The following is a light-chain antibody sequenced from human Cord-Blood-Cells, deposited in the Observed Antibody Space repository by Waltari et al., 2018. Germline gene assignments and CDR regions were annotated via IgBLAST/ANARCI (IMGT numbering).Light chain of an antibody. J-gene: IGLJ3*02. CDR2: DVS. V-gene: IGLV2-14*01. Sequence: QSALTQPASVPGSPGQSITIPCTGTSSAVAGYTYVSWYQQHPGKAPKLMIYDVSERPSGVSNRFSGSKSGHTASLTISGLQAEDEADYYCSSYTSSSTWVFGGGTKLTVL. CDR1: SSAVAGYTY. CDR3: SSYTSSSTWV.